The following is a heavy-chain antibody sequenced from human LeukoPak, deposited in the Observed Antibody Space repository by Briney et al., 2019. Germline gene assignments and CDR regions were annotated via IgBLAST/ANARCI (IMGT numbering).Heavy chain of an antibody. V-gene: IGHV3-30*18. CDR1: GFTFSSYG. CDR2: ISYDGSNK. D-gene: IGHD6-13*01. Sequence: GGSLRLSCAASGFTFSSYGMHWVRQAPGKGLEWVAVISYDGSNKYYADSVKGRFTISRDNSKNTLYLQMNSLRAEDTAVYYCAKGAGIAAAGTTGYFQHWGQGTLVTVSS. J-gene: IGHJ1*01. CDR3: AKGAGIAAAGTTGYFQH.